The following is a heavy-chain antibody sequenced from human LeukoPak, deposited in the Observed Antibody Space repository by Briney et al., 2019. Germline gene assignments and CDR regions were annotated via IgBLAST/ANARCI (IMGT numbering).Heavy chain of an antibody. D-gene: IGHD4-17*01. Sequence: GGSLRFSCEASGFSLKTYGMSWVRQAPGKRLEWVSGISGSGGSTYYADSVKGRFTISRHNSKNTLQMNSLRAEDTAVYYCASHFGDYGTYLDYWGQGTLVTVSS. V-gene: IGHV3-23*01. CDR1: GFSLKTYG. CDR3: ASHFGDYGTYLDY. CDR2: ISGSGGST. J-gene: IGHJ4*02.